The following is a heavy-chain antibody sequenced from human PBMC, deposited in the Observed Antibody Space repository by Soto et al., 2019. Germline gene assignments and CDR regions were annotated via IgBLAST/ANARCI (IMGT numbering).Heavy chain of an antibody. CDR1: GYTFTNFG. CDR3: ARVGYSSSSGSSGMDV. D-gene: IGHD6-6*01. V-gene: IGHV1-46*01. J-gene: IGHJ6*02. CDR2: INPSGGST. Sequence: ASVKVSCKASGYTFTNFGISWVRQAPGQGLEWMGIINPSGGSTSYAQKSQGRVTMTRDTSTSTVYMELSSLRSEDTAVYYCARVGYSSSSGSSGMDVWGQGTTVTVSS.